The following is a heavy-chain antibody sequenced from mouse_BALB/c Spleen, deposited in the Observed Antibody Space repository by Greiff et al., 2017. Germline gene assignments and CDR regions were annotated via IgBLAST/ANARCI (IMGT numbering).Heavy chain of an antibody. V-gene: IGHV1-4*02. D-gene: IGHD2-1*01. J-gene: IGHJ4*01. CDR3: ARGYYGNYGVHYYAMDY. CDR1: GYTFTSYT. CDR2: INPSSGYT. Sequence: QVQLQQSAAELARPGASVKMSCKASGYTFTSYTMHWVKQRPGQGLEWIGYINPSSGYTEYNQKFKDKTTLTADKSSSTAYMQLSSLTSEDSAVYYCARGYYGNYGVHYYAMDYWGQGTSVTVSS.